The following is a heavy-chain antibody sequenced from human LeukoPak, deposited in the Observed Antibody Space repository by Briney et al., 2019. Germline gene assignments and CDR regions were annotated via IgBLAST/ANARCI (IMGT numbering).Heavy chain of an antibody. J-gene: IGHJ5*02. CDR1: VSSFYSDA. CDR3: ARVDWSGYGIWNGPNWFDP. D-gene: IGHD3-3*01. CDR2: LSDTGGST. V-gene: IGHV3-23*01. Sequence: PGGSLRLSCVASVSSFYSDAMAWVRQAPETGLEWVSSLSDTGGSTYYADSVKGRFIIYRDNSKNTLYLQMNSLRVEDTALYYCARVDWSGYGIWNGPNWFDPWGQGTLVTVSS.